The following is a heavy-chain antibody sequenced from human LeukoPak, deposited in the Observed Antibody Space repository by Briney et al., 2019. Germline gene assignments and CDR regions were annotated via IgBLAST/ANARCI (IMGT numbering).Heavy chain of an antibody. CDR1: GFTFSDFW. V-gene: IGHV3-7*01. D-gene: IGHD1-1*01. Sequence: GGSLRLSCAGSGFTFSDFWMTWVRQTPGKGLEWVANIKEDGTEKNLVDSVKGRFTISRDNTKNLLFLEMNNLRGNDTAIYYCVRESRPGGAMGLYHNLDYWGQGTLVAVSS. CDR2: IKEDGTEK. J-gene: IGHJ4*02. CDR3: VRESRPGGAMGLYHNLDY.